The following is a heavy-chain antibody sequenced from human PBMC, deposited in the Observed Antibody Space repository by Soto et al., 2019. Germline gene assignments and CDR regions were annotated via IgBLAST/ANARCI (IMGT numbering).Heavy chain of an antibody. CDR2: INPNSGGT. CDR3: ARCYDSKEDAFDI. Sequence: ASVKVSCKASGYTFTCYYMHWVRQAPGQGLEWMGWINPNSGGTNYAQKFQGWVTMTRDTSISTAYMELSRLRSDDTAVYYCARCYDSKEDAFDIWGPRTMATASS. V-gene: IGHV1-2*04. D-gene: IGHD3-22*01. CDR1: GYTFTCYY. J-gene: IGHJ3*02.